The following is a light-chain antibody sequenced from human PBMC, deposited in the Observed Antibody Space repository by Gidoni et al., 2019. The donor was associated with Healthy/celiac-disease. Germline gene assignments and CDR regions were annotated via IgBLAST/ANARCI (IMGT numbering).Light chain of an antibody. CDR3: QQRSNWPIT. V-gene: IGKV3-11*01. J-gene: IGKJ5*01. CDR1: QSVSSY. Sequence: EIVLTQSPATLSLSPGERATLSCRASQSVSSYLAWYQQQPGQAPRLLIYDASNSATGIPARFSGSGSGTDFTLTISSLEPEGFAVYYCQQRSNWPITFGQGTRLEIK. CDR2: DAS.